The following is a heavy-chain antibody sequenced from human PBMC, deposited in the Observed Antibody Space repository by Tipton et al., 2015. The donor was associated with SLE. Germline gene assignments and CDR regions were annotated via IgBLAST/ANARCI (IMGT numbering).Heavy chain of an antibody. J-gene: IGHJ6*03. CDR3: ASSGLEPDQDYYYYMDV. D-gene: IGHD1-1*01. Sequence: TLSLTCAVYGGSFSGYYWSWIRQPPGKGLEWIGEINHSGSTNYNPSLKSRVTISVDTSKNQFSLKLSSVTAADTAVYYCASSGLEPDQDYYYYMDVWGKGTTVTVSS. CDR2: INHSGST. CDR1: GGSFSGYY. V-gene: IGHV4-34*01.